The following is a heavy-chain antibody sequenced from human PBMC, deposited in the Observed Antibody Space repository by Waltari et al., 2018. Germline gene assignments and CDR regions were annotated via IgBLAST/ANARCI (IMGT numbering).Heavy chain of an antibody. V-gene: IGHV4-59*08. CDR2: IFYSGTT. CDR1: GGSIPKYY. D-gene: IGHD5-18*01. Sequence: QVQLQESGPGLVKPSETLPLTCTGSGGSIPKYYWPWNRAPPGKGLEWIGYIFYSGTTNYNPSLESRVTISVDTSKNQFSLKLNSVTAADTAVYYCARHKAGYSYGRPAFDIWGQGTMVTVSS. CDR3: ARHKAGYSYGRPAFDI. J-gene: IGHJ3*02.